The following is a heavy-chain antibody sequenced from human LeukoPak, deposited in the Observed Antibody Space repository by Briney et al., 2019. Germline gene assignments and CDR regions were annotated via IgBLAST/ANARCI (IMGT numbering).Heavy chain of an antibody. J-gene: IGHJ6*03. CDR2: INPNSGGT. Sequence: ASVKVSCKASGYTFTSYGISWVRQAPGQGLEWMGWINPNSGGTNYAQKFQGRVTMTRDTSISTAYMELSRLRSDDTAVYYCARTGRDPYYYYYMDVWGKGTTVTVSS. CDR3: ARTGRDPYYYYYMDV. V-gene: IGHV1-2*02. D-gene: IGHD7-27*01. CDR1: GYTFTSYG.